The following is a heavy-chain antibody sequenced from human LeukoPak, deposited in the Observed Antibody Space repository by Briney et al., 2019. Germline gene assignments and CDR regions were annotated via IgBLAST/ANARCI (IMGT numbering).Heavy chain of an antibody. CDR3: AKSLGYCSSTSCKTDAFDI. CDR1: GFTFDDYA. V-gene: IGHV3-9*01. J-gene: IGHJ3*02. D-gene: IGHD2-2*01. Sequence: GRSLRLSCAASGFTFDDYAMHWVRQAPGKGLEWVSGISWNSGSIGYADSVKGRFTISRDNAKNSLYLQMNSLRAEDTALYYCAKSLGYCSSTSCKTDAFDIWGQGTMVTVSS. CDR2: ISWNSGSI.